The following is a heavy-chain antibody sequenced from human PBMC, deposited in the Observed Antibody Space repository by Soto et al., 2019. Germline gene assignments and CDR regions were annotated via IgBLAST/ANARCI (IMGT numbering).Heavy chain of an antibody. Sequence: QVQLMQSGAEVKKPGASVKVSCKASGDTFTDYYIHWVRQAPGQGLEWMGTVNPSGGHTTYAQHFLGRATMTRDTSTSTLFVALTSLTSDDTAIYYWARGGHVVVVTAALDYWGQGSLVTVSS. CDR2: VNPSGGHT. V-gene: IGHV1-46*01. CDR1: GDTFTDYY. CDR3: ARGGHVVVVTAALDY. D-gene: IGHD2-21*02. J-gene: IGHJ4*02.